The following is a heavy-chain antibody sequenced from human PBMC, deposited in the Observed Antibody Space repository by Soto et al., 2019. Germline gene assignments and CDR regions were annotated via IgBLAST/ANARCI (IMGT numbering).Heavy chain of an antibody. Sequence: SETLSLTCTVSGGSISSRGYYWGWIRQPPGKGLEWIGTIYYSGSTYYNPSLKSRVTISVDTSKNQFSLKLSSVTAADTAVYYCARGDRITMIRTRGWFDPWGQGTLVTVSS. V-gene: IGHV4-39*01. D-gene: IGHD3-22*01. CDR1: GGSISSRGYY. CDR2: IYYSGST. CDR3: ARGDRITMIRTRGWFDP. J-gene: IGHJ5*02.